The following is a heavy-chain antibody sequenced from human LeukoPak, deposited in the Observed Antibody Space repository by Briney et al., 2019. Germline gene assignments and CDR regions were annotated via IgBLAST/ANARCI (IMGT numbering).Heavy chain of an antibody. V-gene: IGHV4-59*08. CDR2: IYYSGST. J-gene: IGHJ4*02. CDR3: ARRASRYSYGFYFDY. D-gene: IGHD5-18*01. Sequence: SETLSLTCTVSGGSISSYYWSWIRQPPGKGLEWIGYIYYSGSTNYNPSLKSRVTISVDTSKNQFSLKLSSVTAADTAVYYCARRASRYSYGFYFDYWGQGTLVTVSS. CDR1: GGSISSYY.